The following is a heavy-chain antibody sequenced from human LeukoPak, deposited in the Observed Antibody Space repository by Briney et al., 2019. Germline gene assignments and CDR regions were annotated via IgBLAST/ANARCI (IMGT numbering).Heavy chain of an antibody. V-gene: IGHV4-59*01. D-gene: IGHD3-3*01. J-gene: IGHJ4*02. CDR3: ARHEEEDGRNAKTFWY. CDR1: GGSISGYY. Sequence: KSSETLSLTCTVSGGSISGYYRSWIRQPPGMPLEWIGYMYYSGNTNYNPSLKSRVTISVDTSKIQFSLKLRFVTAADTAVYYCARHEEEDGRNAKTFWYWGQGTLVTVTS. CDR2: MYYSGNT.